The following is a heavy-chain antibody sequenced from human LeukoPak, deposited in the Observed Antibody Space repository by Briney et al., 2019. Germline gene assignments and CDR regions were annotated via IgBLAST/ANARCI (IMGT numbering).Heavy chain of an antibody. Sequence: SETLSLTCAVSGYSISSGYYWSWIRQPAGKGLEWIGRIYASGSTNYNPSLKSRVTMSVDTSKNQFSLKLSSVTAADTAVYYCARAELAVAEFDYWGQGTLVTVSS. CDR2: IYASGST. D-gene: IGHD6-19*01. V-gene: IGHV4-4*07. J-gene: IGHJ4*02. CDR3: ARAELAVAEFDY. CDR1: GYSISSGYY.